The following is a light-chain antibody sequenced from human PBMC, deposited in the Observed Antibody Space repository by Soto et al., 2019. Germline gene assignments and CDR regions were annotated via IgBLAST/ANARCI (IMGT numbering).Light chain of an antibody. CDR1: QSVGNF. Sequence: EVVLTQSPAILSLSPGERATLSCRASQSVGNFLTWYQQKPGQAPRLLICDASTRATGIPARFSGSGSGTDFTLTISSLEPEDFAVYYCQQRSNWPPLTFGGGTKVDIK. V-gene: IGKV3-11*01. CDR3: QQRSNWPPLT. J-gene: IGKJ4*01. CDR2: DAS.